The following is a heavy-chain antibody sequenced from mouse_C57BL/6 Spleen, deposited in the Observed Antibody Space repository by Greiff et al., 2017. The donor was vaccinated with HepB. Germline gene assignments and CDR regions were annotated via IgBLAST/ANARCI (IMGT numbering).Heavy chain of an antibody. J-gene: IGHJ2*01. D-gene: IGHD2-2*01. CDR3: GGGYADFDY. Sequence: VQLQQSGAELVKPGASVKLSCTASGFNIKDYYMHWVKQRTEQGLEWIGRIDPEDGETQYAPKFQGKATITADTSSTTAYLQLRSLTSEDTAVYYCGGGYADFDYWGQGTTLTVSS. CDR2: IDPEDGET. CDR1: GFNIKDYY. V-gene: IGHV14-2*01.